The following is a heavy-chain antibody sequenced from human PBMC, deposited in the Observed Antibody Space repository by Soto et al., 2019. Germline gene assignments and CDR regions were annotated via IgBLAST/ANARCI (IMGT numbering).Heavy chain of an antibody. V-gene: IGHV3-30*18. CDR3: AKDLCGGDCYYFDY. CDR1: GFTFSSYG. J-gene: IGHJ4*02. CDR2: ISYDGSNK. Sequence: QVQLVESGGGVVQPGRSLRLSCAASGFTFSSYGMHWVRQAPGKGLEWVAVISYDGSNKYYADSVKGRFTISRDNSKNTLDLQMNSLRAEDTAVYYCAKDLCGGDCYYFDYWGQGTLVTVSS. D-gene: IGHD2-21*02.